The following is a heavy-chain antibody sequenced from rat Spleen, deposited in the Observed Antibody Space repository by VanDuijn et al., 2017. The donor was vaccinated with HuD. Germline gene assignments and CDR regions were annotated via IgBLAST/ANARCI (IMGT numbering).Heavy chain of an antibody. V-gene: IGHV3-3*01. CDR2: INSAGST. J-gene: IGHJ4*01. CDR1: GYSITSNY. CDR3: ARGTEGIVPDVMDA. Sequence: EVQLQESGPGLVKPSQSLSLTCSVTGYSITSNYWAWIRKFPGNKLEWMGYINSAGSTNYNPSLKSRISITRDTSKNQFFLQVNSVTTEDTATDCCARGTEGIVPDVMDAWGQGASVTVSS. D-gene: IGHD1-11*01.